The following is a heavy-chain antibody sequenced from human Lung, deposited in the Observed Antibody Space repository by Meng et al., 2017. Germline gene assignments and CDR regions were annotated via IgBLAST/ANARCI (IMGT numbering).Heavy chain of an antibody. CDR1: GFTFTDHW. CDR2: INRDGTKP. V-gene: IGHV3-74*01. Sequence: EVLLVGGGGGLVPPGGSLRLSCAASGFTFTDHWMHWVRQGPGKGLVWVSRINRDGTKPTYADSVKGRFTISRDNAKNTLYLQMNNLRAEDTAFYYCTNDRLNHWGQGALVTVSS. D-gene: IGHD1-1*01. J-gene: IGHJ1*01. CDR3: TNDRLNH.